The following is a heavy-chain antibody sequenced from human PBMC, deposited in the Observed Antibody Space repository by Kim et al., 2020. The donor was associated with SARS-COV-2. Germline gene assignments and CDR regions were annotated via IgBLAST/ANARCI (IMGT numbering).Heavy chain of an antibody. J-gene: IGHJ4*02. Sequence: SETLSLTCAVYGGSFSGYYWSWIRQPPGKGLEWIGEINHSGSTNYNPSLKSRVTISVDTSKNQFSLKLSSVTAADTAVYYCATGYVHWGQGTLVTVSS. CDR1: GGSFSGYY. D-gene: IGHD3-16*01. V-gene: IGHV4-34*01. CDR2: INHSGST. CDR3: ATGYVH.